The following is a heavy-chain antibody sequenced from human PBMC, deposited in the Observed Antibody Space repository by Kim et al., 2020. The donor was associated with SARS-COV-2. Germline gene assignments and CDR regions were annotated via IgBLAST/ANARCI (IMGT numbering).Heavy chain of an antibody. J-gene: IGHJ6*02. CDR1: GYTFTSYG. D-gene: IGHD5-12*01. CDR2: ISAYNGNT. CDR3: ARDQMVDIVATMLTNYYYYGMDV. V-gene: IGHV1-18*04. Sequence: ASVKVSCKASGYTFTSYGISWVRQAPGQGLEWMGWISAYNGNTNYAQKLQGRVTMTTDTSTSTAYMELRSLRSDDTAVYYCARDQMVDIVATMLTNYYYYGMDVWGQGTTVTVSS.